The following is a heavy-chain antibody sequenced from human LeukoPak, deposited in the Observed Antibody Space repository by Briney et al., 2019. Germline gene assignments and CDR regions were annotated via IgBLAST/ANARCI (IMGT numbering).Heavy chain of an antibody. D-gene: IGHD2-15*01. Sequence: SETLPLTCAVSGGSISSSNWWRWVRPPPGKGLEWIGEIYHSGSTNYNPSLKSRVTISVDKSKNQFSLKLSSVTAADTAVYYCARLGCSGGSCYRYYWGQGTLVTVSS. CDR3: ARLGCSGGSCYRYY. CDR2: IYHSGST. V-gene: IGHV4-4*02. J-gene: IGHJ4*02. CDR1: GGSISSSNW.